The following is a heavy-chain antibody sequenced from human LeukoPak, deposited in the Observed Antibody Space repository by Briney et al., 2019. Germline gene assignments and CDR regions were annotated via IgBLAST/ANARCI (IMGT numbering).Heavy chain of an antibody. CDR2: IYYSGST. J-gene: IGHJ4*02. CDR3: AVGYYDFWSGYPGYFDY. CDR1: GGYISSYY. V-gene: IGHV4-59*01. D-gene: IGHD3-3*01. Sequence: SETLSLTCTVSGGYISSYYWSWIRQPPGKGLEWIGYIYYSGSTNYNPSLKSRVTISVDTSKNQFSLKLSSVTAADTAVYYCAVGYYDFWSGYPGYFDYWGQGTLVTVSS.